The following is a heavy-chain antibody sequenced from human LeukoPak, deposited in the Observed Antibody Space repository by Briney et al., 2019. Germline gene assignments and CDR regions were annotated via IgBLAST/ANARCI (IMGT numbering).Heavy chain of an antibody. CDR2: IWHDGSDK. J-gene: IGHJ4*02. CDR1: GFIFSNFG. D-gene: IGHD3-22*01. CDR3: ASPTYYYDSSGYYY. Sequence: GGSLRLSCAASGFIFSNFGMHWVRQAPGRGLEWVAVIWHDGSDKYYADSVKGRFSISRDNSKNTLYLQMNSLRAEDTAVYYCASPTYYYDSSGYYYWGQGTLVTVSS. V-gene: IGHV3-33*01.